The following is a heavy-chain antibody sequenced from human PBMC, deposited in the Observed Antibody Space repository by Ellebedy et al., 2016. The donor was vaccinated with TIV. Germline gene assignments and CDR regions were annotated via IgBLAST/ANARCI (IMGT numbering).Heavy chain of an antibody. J-gene: IGHJ4*02. CDR3: ARDETGRYCSSASCYQIDY. Sequence: GGSLRLXCAASGFTFSDYAMHWVRQTPAKGLEWVAVVSHDGSNEYYAGSVKGRFTISRDNSKNALYLQMISLRAEDTAVHYCARDETGRYCSSASCYQIDYWGQGTLVTVSS. V-gene: IGHV3-30-3*01. CDR2: VSHDGSNE. D-gene: IGHD2-2*01. CDR1: GFTFSDYA.